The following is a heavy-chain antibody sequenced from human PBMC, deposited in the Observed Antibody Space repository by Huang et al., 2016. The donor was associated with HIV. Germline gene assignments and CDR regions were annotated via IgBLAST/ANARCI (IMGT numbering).Heavy chain of an antibody. CDR1: GGTFSKYA. V-gene: IGHV1-69*13. Sequence: QVQLVQSGAEVKTPGSSVKVSCKASGGTFSKYAISWVQQAPGQGLEWMGGIIPMFGTPNYARKFQGRVTITADDSTSTTYVEVSSLRSEDTALYYCARGQLGSYGDYDVLYWGQGTLVTVSS. CDR2: IIPMFGTP. CDR3: ARGQLGSYGDYDVLY. J-gene: IGHJ4*02. D-gene: IGHD4-17*01.